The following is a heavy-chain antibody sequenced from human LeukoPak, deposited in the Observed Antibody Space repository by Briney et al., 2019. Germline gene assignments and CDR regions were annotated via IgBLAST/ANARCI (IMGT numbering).Heavy chain of an antibody. CDR2: ISSGGSTI. D-gene: IGHD1-26*01. J-gene: IGHJ4*02. Sequence: GGSLRLSCAASGFTFSDYYMTWIRQAPGKGLEWVSYISSGGSTIYYADSVKGRFTISRDNAKNSLYLQMNSLRAEDTAVYHCARDRYSGSYPLDYWGQGTLVTVSS. CDR3: ARDRYSGSYPLDY. CDR1: GFTFSDYY. V-gene: IGHV3-11*01.